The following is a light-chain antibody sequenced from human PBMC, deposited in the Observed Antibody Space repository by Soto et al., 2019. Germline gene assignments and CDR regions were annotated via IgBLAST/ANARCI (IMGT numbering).Light chain of an antibody. J-gene: IGKJ1*01. CDR2: KAT. V-gene: IGKV1-5*03. Sequence: DIQMTQSPSTLSASVGDRVTITCRASQSISNWLAWYQQKPGKAPKIPINKATSLESGDPSRVSGSGSGTEFTLTISSLQPDDFTTYYCQQYQSYSTFGQGTKVEIK. CDR3: QQYQSYST. CDR1: QSISNW.